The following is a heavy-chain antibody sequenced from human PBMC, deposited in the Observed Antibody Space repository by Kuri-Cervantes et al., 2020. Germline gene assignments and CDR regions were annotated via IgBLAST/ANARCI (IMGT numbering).Heavy chain of an antibody. D-gene: IGHD2-15*01. J-gene: IGHJ4*02. V-gene: IGHV1-69*05. CDR2: IIPIFGTA. CDR3: ARGHCSGGSCYQILYFDY. Sequence: SVKVSCKASGGTFSSYAISWVRQAPGQGLEWMGGIIPIFGTANYAQKFQGRVTITTDESTSTAYMELSSLRSEDTAVHYCARGHCSGGSCYQILYFDYWGQGTLVTVSS. CDR1: GGTFSSYA.